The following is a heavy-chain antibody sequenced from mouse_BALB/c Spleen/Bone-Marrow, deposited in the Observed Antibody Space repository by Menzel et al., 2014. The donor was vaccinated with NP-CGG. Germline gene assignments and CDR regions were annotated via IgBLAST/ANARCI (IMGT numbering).Heavy chain of an antibody. CDR1: GFSLTGYG. D-gene: IGHD2-4*01. CDR3: ARDSFLITRALDY. V-gene: IGHV2-6-7*01. CDR2: IWGDGST. Sequence: QVQLQQSGPGLAAPSQSLSITRTVSGFSLTGYGVSWVRQSPGKGLEWLGMIWGDGSTDYNSALKSRLSISKDNSKSQVVLKMNSLQTDSTARYYCARDSFLITRALDYWGQGTSVTVSS. J-gene: IGHJ4*01.